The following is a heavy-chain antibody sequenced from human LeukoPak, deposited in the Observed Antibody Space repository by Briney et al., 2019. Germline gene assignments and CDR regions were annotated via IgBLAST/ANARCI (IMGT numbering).Heavy chain of an antibody. CDR2: IYYSGST. D-gene: IGHD3-9*01. J-gene: IGHJ5*02. CDR1: GGSFSGYY. CDR3: ARYSYDILTGYPKGWFDP. Sequence: SETLSLTCAVYGGSFSGYYWSWIRQPPGKGLEWIGYIYYSGSTNYNPSLKSRVTISVDTSKNQFSLKLSSVTAADTVVYYCARYSYDILTGYPKGWFDPWGQGTLVTVSS. V-gene: IGHV4-59*01.